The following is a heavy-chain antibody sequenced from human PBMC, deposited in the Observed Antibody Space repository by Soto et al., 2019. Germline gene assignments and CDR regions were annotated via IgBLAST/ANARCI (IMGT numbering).Heavy chain of an antibody. CDR3: AHIMITFGGVMRKDAFDI. J-gene: IGHJ3*02. CDR2: IYWDDDK. V-gene: IGHV2-5*02. Sequence: QITLKESGPTLVKPTQTLTLTCTFSDFSLSTGGVGVGWIRQPPGKALEWLALIYWDDDKRYSPSLKSRLTITKDTSKNQVVLTMTNMDPVDTATYYCAHIMITFGGVMRKDAFDIWGQGTMVTISS. D-gene: IGHD3-16*01. CDR1: DFSLSTGGVG.